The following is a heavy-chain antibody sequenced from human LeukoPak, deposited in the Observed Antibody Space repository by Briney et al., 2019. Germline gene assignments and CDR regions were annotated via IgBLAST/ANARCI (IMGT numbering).Heavy chain of an antibody. CDR2: IKQDGSEK. CDR3: ARDPPRVGYDILTGYSI. D-gene: IGHD3-9*01. CDR1: GFTFSSYW. V-gene: IGHV3-7*01. J-gene: IGHJ4*02. Sequence: SGGSLRLSCAASGFTFSSYWMSWVRQAPGKGLEWVANIKQDGSEKYYVDSVKGRFTISRDNAKNSLYLQMNSLRAEDTAVYYCARDPPRVGYDILTGYSIWGQGTLVTVSS.